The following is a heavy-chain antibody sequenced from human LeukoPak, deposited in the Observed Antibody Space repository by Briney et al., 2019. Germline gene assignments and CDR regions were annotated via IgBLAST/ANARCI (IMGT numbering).Heavy chain of an antibody. V-gene: IGHV3-23*01. Sequence: GGPLRLSCAASGFTFSSYAMSWVRQAPGKGLEWVSAISGSGGSTYYADSVKGRFTSSRDNSKNTLYLQMNSLRAEDTAVYYCAKDPPGSSGWFDYWGQGTLVTVSS. J-gene: IGHJ4*02. CDR2: ISGSGGST. CDR3: AKDPPGSSGWFDY. CDR1: GFTFSSYA. D-gene: IGHD6-19*01.